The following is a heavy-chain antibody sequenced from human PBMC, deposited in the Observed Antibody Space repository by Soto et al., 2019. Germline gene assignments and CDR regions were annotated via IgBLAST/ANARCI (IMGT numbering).Heavy chain of an antibody. V-gene: IGHV3-48*02. CDR2: ISSSSSTI. J-gene: IGHJ4*02. CDR1: GFTFSSYS. D-gene: IGHD3-22*01. CDR3: ARGLYYYESSGYWGY. Sequence: EVQLVESGGGLVQPGGSLRLSCAASGFTFSSYSMNWVRQAPGKGLEWVSYISSSSSTIYYADSVKGRFTISRDNAKNSLYLQMNSLRDEDTAVYYFARGLYYYESSGYWGYWGQGTLVTVSS.